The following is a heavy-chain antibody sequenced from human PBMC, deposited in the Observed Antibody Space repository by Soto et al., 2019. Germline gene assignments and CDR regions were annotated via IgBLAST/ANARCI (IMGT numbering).Heavy chain of an antibody. CDR2: IYYSGST. J-gene: IGHJ5*02. CDR1: GASISSYY. D-gene: IGHD3-16*02. V-gene: IGHV4-59*01. CDR3: ARGHIWGSYRYAWFDP. Sequence: LSLTCTVSGASISSYYWSWIRQPPGKGLEWIGYIYYSGSTNYNPSLKSRVTISVDTSKNQFSLKLSSVTAADTAVYYCARGHIWGSYRYAWFDPWGQGTLVTVSS.